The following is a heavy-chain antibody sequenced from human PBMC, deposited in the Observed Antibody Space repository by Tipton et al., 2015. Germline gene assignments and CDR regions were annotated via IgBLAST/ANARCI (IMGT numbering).Heavy chain of an antibody. CDR3: ACQDYDSLTRDYPTVDY. V-gene: IGHV4-59*12. Sequence: TLSLTCTVAGGSMSSYSWSWIRQSPGKGLEWIGYISDSGTTNYNPSLKSRVTISVDSSTNQFFLILSSVTAADTAVYYCACQDYDSLTRDYPTVDYWGQGTLVTVSS. CDR1: GGSMSSYS. J-gene: IGHJ4*02. CDR2: ISDSGTT. D-gene: IGHD3-9*01.